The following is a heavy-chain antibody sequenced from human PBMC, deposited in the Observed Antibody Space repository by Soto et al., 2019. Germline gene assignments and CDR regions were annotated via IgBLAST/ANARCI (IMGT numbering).Heavy chain of an antibody. CDR3: ARDREQWLVPSEGMDV. J-gene: IGHJ6*02. CDR2: ISYDGSNK. D-gene: IGHD6-19*01. V-gene: IGHV3-30-3*01. Sequence: GGSLILSCAAPGFTFRSYAMHWVRPAPGKGPEWVAVISYDGSNKYYADSVKGRFTISRDNSKNTLYLQMNSLRAEDTAVYYCARDREQWLVPSEGMDVWGQGTTVTVSS. CDR1: GFTFRSYA.